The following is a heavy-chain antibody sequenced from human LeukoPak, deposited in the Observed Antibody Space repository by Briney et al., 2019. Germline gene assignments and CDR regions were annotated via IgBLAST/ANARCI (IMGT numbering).Heavy chain of an antibody. CDR2: IYYTGST. D-gene: IGHD6-13*01. J-gene: IGHJ5*02. CDR3: ARSIAATGRNWFDP. CDR1: GGSISSGDYS. V-gene: IGHV4-61*08. Sequence: SETLSLTCAVSGGSISSGDYSWSWVRQPPGKGLEWIGYIYYTGSTNYNPSLKSRVTMSVDTSQNQFSLKLSSVTAADTAVYYCARSIAATGRNWFDPWGQGTLVTVSS.